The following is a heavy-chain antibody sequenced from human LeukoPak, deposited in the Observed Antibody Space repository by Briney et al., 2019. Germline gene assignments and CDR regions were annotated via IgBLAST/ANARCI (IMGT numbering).Heavy chain of an antibody. CDR2: INHSGST. CDR1: GGSFSGYY. J-gene: IGHJ4*02. CDR3: ARGRLTKAFHKSYYFDY. D-gene: IGHD4/OR15-4a*01. Sequence: SETLSLTCAVYGGSFSGYYWSWIRQPPGKGLEWIGEINHSGSTNYNPSLKSRVTISVDTSKNQFSLKLSSVTAADTAVYYCARGRLTKAFHKSYYFDYWGQGTLVTVSS. V-gene: IGHV4-34*01.